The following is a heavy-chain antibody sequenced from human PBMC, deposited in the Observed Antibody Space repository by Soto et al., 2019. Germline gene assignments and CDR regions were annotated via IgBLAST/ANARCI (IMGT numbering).Heavy chain of an antibody. Sequence: PWGSLRLSCAASGFTFSSSWMHWVRQAPGKGLVWVSRINSGASTTNYADSVKGRFTISRDNAKNTLYLQMDSLTAEDTAVYYCARGPSGWFGYDYWGQGTLVNVSS. J-gene: IGHJ4*02. CDR2: INSGASTT. CDR1: GFTFSSSW. V-gene: IGHV3-74*01. D-gene: IGHD6-19*01. CDR3: ARGPSGWFGYDY.